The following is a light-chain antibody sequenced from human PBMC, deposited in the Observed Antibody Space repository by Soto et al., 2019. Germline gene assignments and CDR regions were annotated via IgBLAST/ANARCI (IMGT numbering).Light chain of an antibody. CDR1: SSNVGTYNL. CDR2: EVS. V-gene: IGLV2-23*02. CDR3: CSYADVSSYV. Sequence: QSALTQPASVSGSPGQSITISCTGTSSNVGTYNLASWYQQHPGEAPKLLLDEVSERPSGVSIRFTASKSGNTASLTISGLQAEDEADYYCCSYADVSSYVFGTGTKVTVL. J-gene: IGLJ1*01.